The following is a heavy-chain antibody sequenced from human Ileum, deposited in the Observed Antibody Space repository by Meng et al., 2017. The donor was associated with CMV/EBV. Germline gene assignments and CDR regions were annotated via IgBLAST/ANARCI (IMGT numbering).Heavy chain of an antibody. Sequence: GESLKISCATSGFTFNVDWMNWVRQLPGKGLEWVANIRKDGNEEHYVDSVKGRFTISRDNAKNSVYVQMNNLRVEDTAVYYCATYNRYGYNAHFFDYWGQGTLVTVSS. CDR3: ATYNRYGYNAHFFDY. CDR1: GFTFNVDW. CDR2: IRKDGNEE. V-gene: IGHV3-7*01. D-gene: IGHD5-12*01. J-gene: IGHJ4*02.